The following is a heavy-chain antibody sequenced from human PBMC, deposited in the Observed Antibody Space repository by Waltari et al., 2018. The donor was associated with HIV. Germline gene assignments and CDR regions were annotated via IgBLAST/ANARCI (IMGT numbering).Heavy chain of an antibody. CDR1: GIAFDLFT. Sequence: ELVESGGGLFKPGQSLRLSCNASGIAFDLFTMTWVRQAPGRGLEWVASISSGSSVSYYSDSFKGRISISRDNAKKSLFLQMNSLTADDTGLYFCVGDRTSLTTGDFDSWGQGVPVIVSS. CDR2: ISSGSSVS. V-gene: IGHV3-21*02. CDR3: VGDRTSLTTGDFDS. D-gene: IGHD1-1*01. J-gene: IGHJ4*02.